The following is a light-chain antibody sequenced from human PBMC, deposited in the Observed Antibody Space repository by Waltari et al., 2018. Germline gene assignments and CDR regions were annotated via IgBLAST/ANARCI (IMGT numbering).Light chain of an antibody. CDR2: KAS. CDR1: QSISNY. Sequence: DIQVTLSPSTLSASVGDRITIPCRASQSISNYLAWYQQKPGKAPKLLIYKASSSGSGVPSRCSGSGSGTEFTLTISSLQPDDFATYYCQQYNTYSSFGQGTKLEIK. CDR3: QQYNTYSS. J-gene: IGKJ2*03. V-gene: IGKV1-5*03.